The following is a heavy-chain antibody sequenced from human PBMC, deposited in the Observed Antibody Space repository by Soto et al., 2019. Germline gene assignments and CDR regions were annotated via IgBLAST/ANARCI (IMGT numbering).Heavy chain of an antibody. V-gene: IGHV3-9*01. CDR1: GFSFDDYT. CDR2: LSWNSGFS. J-gene: IGHJ3*02. D-gene: IGHD3-22*01. CDR3: AKGRGTIVVTDAYDI. Sequence: GGSLRLSCGGSGFSFDDYTMHWVRQAPGKGPEWVASLSWNSGFSGYADSVKGRFTISRDNAQSSVHLQMNNLRTEDTALYYCAKGRGTIVVTDAYDIWGQGTMVT.